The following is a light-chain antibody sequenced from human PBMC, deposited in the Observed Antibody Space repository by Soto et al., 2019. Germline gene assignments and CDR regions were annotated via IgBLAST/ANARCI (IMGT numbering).Light chain of an antibody. CDR1: QSVLYSSNNKNY. CDR2: WAS. J-gene: IGKJ3*01. V-gene: IGKV4-1*01. Sequence: DIVMTQSPDSLSVSLGERATINCKSSQSVLYSSNNKNYLAWYQQKPGQPPKLLIYWASTRASGVPDRFSGSGSGTDFSLTISSLQAEDVAVYYCQQHHNSPKLFSFGPGTKVEIK. CDR3: QQHHNSPKLFS.